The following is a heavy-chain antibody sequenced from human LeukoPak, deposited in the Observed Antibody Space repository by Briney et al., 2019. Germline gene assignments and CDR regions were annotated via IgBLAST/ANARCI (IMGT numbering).Heavy chain of an antibody. CDR3: ARGPWIDP. V-gene: IGHV4-39*07. CDR2: IYYSGST. J-gene: IGHJ5*02. CDR1: GGSISSSSYY. Sequence: PSETLSLTCTVSGGSISSSSYYWGWIRQPPGKGLEWIGSIYYSGSTYYNPSLKSRVTISVDTSKNQFSLKLSSVTAAGTAVCYCARGPWIDPWGQGTLVTVSS.